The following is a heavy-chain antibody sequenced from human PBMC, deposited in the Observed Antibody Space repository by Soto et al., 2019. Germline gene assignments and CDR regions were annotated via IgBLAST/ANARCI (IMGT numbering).Heavy chain of an antibody. Sequence: QVQLVQSGAEVKKPGASVKVSCKASGYTFSTYGFSWVRQAPGQGLEWMGWIGADNGDTNYAQNFQGRVTMTTDTSTTTSYMEVRSLTSDDTAVYFCARDWKGAEGFDPWGQGPLVTASS. J-gene: IGHJ5*02. V-gene: IGHV1-18*01. CDR1: GYTFSTYG. D-gene: IGHD1-1*01. CDR3: ARDWKGAEGFDP. CDR2: IGADNGDT.